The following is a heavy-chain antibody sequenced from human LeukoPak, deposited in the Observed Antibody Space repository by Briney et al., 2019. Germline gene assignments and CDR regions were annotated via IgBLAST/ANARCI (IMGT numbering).Heavy chain of an antibody. CDR1: GGSFSGYH. CDR2: INHSGST. CDR3: ARGYSSGWSDY. V-gene: IGHV4-34*01. D-gene: IGHD6-19*01. J-gene: IGHJ4*02. Sequence: SETLSLTCAVYGGSFSGYHWSWIRQPPGKGLEWIGEINHSGSTNYNPSLKSRVTISVDTSKNQFSLKLSSVTAADTAVYYCARGYSSGWSDYWGQGTLVTVSS.